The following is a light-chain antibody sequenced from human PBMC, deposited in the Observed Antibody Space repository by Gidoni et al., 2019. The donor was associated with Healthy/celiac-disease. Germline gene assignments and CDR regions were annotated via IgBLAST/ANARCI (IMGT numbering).Light chain of an antibody. V-gene: IGKV3-15*01. Sequence: ELVMTQSPATLSVSPGERATLACRASQSVSSNLAWYQQKPGQAPRLLIYGASTRATGIPARFSGSGSGTEFTLTISSLQSEDFAVYYCQQYTSFGQGTKLEIK. CDR1: QSVSSN. CDR3: QQYTS. J-gene: IGKJ2*01. CDR2: GAS.